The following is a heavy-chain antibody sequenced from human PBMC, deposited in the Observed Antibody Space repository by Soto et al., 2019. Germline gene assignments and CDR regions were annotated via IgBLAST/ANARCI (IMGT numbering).Heavy chain of an antibody. V-gene: IGHV4-59*01. J-gene: IGHJ4*02. D-gene: IGHD1-1*01. Sequence: SETLSLTRTVSGGSISNNYWTWIRQPPGKGLEWIGYIQYTGTTNYNPSLRSRVSMSVDMSKNQFSLNLGSVTAADTAVYFCARIAPQGHDLYFLDSWGQGTLVTVSS. CDR2: IQYTGTT. CDR3: ARIAPQGHDLYFLDS. CDR1: GGSISNNY.